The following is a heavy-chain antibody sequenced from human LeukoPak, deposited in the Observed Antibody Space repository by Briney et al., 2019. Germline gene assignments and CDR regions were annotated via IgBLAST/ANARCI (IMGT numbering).Heavy chain of an antibody. D-gene: IGHD3-16*02. V-gene: IGHV1-2*02. Sequence: GASVTVSCKTSGYPFNNYFIHWVRRAPGHGPAWLGWINQNNGAPNLLQRLRGRVTMTRDTATTTAYVELSVLTSDDTAVYYCARVRWSFRLVGFDIWGQGTVVTVSS. CDR1: GYPFNNYF. CDR3: ARVRWSFRLVGFDI. J-gene: IGHJ3*02. CDR2: INQNNGAP.